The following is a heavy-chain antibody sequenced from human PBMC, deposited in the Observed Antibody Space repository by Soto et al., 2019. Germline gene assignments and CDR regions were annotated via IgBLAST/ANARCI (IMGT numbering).Heavy chain of an antibody. CDR1: GYTFTSYA. J-gene: IGHJ4*02. CDR2: INAGNGNT. CDR3: ARDPGYSGYDRYFDY. Sequence: ASVKVSCKASGYTFTSYAMHWVRQAPGQRLEWMGWINAGNGNTKYSQKFQGRVTITRDTSASTAYMELSSLRSEDTAVYYCARDPGYSGYDRYFDYWGQGTLVTVSS. V-gene: IGHV1-3*01. D-gene: IGHD5-12*01.